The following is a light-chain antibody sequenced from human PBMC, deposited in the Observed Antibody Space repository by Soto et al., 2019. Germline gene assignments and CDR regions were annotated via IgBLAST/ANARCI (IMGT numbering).Light chain of an antibody. CDR1: QSVSSN. CDR2: GAS. V-gene: IGKV3-20*01. J-gene: IGKJ5*01. Sequence: ETVLTQSPATLSLSPGERATLSCRASQSVSSNLAWYQQKPGQAPRLLIYGASTRATGIPDRFSGSGSGTDFTLTISRLEPEDFAVYYCQQYGSSPITFGQGTRLEIK. CDR3: QQYGSSPIT.